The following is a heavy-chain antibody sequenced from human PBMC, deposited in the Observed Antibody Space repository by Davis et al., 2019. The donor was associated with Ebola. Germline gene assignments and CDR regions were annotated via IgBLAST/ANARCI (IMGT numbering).Heavy chain of an antibody. Sequence: MPSETLSLTCTVSGVSISSSTYYWGWIRQPPGKGLEWIGSIYYSGSTYYNPSLKSRVTISVDTSKNQFSLKLSSVTAADTAVYYCARLPPDNIWGSYHSLVPYYYYDMDVWGQGTTVTVSS. V-gene: IGHV4-39*01. CDR3: ARLPPDNIWGSYHSLVPYYYYDMDV. J-gene: IGHJ6*02. D-gene: IGHD3-16*02. CDR1: GVSISSSTYY. CDR2: IYYSGST.